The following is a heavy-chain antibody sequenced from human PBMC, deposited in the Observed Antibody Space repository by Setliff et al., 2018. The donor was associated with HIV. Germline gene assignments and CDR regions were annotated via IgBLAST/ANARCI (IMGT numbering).Heavy chain of an antibody. D-gene: IGHD5-18*01. J-gene: IGHJ4*02. CDR3: ARERGGGDTIMGDFDH. V-gene: IGHV4-39*07. CDR2: INPSGIT. CDR1: GGSISSSSYY. Sequence: SETLSLTCTVSGGSISSSSYYWSWIRQPPGKGLEWIGDINPSGITHYNPSLKSRVTMSADTSKNQFSLKLSSTTAADTAVYYCARERGGGDTIMGDFDHWGQGTLVTVSS.